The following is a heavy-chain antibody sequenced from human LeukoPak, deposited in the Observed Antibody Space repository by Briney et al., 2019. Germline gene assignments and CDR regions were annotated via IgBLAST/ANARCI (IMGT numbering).Heavy chain of an antibody. CDR1: GFTFSSYN. CDR3: ARVLLWFGEALDYGMDV. CDR2: ISSSSTYI. Sequence: GGSLRLSCAASGFTFSSYNMNWVRQAPGKGLEWVSFISSSSTYIYNADSVKGRFTISRDNAKNSLYLQMNSLRVEDTAVYYCARVLLWFGEALDYGMDVWGQGTTDTVSS. D-gene: IGHD3-10*01. J-gene: IGHJ6*02. V-gene: IGHV3-21*01.